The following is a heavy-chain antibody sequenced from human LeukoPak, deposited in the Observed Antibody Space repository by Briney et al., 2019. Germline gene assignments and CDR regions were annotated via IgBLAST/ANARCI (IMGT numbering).Heavy chain of an antibody. V-gene: IGHV4-39*07. CDR1: GGSISSSSYY. D-gene: IGHD5-24*01. CDR3: ARDRGDGYNSGYFEY. Sequence: SETLSLTCTVSGGSISSSSYYWGWIRQPPGKGLEWIGSIYYSASTYYNPSLKSRVTISVDTSKNQFSLKLSSVTAADTAVYYCARDRGDGYNSGYFEYWGQGTLVTVSS. J-gene: IGHJ4*02. CDR2: IYYSAST.